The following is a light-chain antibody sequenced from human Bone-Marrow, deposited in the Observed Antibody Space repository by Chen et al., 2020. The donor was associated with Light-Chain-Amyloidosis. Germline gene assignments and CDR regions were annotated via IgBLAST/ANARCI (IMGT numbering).Light chain of an antibody. V-gene: IGKV2-40*01. CDR3: MQRIEFPPT. CDR1: QSLLDSDDGNTY. J-gene: IGKJ4*01. Sequence: DIVMTQTPLSLPVTPGEPASISCRSSQSLLDSDDGNTYLDWYLQKPGQSPQLLIYTISYRASGVPDRFSGSGSGTDFTLKISRVEAEDVGVYYCMQRIEFPPTFGGGTKVEIK. CDR2: TIS.